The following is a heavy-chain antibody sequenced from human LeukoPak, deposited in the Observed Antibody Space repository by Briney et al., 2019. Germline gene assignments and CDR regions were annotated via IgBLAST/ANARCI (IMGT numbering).Heavy chain of an antibody. CDR1: GFTFSSYA. CDR2: ISGSGGST. J-gene: IGHJ3*02. Sequence: GASLRLSCAASGFTFSSYAMSWVRQAPGKGLEWVSAISGSGGSTYYAGSVKGRFTISRDNSKNTLYLQMNSLRAEDTAVYYCAKESYCSGGSCYSLYDDAFDIWGQGTMVTVSS. CDR3: AKESYCSGGSCYSLYDDAFDI. D-gene: IGHD2-15*01. V-gene: IGHV3-23*01.